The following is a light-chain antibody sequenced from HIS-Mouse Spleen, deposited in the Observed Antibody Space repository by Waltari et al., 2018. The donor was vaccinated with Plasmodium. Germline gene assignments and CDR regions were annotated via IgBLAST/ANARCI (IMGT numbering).Light chain of an antibody. CDR1: SLRSYY. CDR2: GKN. J-gene: IGLJ3*02. Sequence: SSELTQDPAVSVALGQTVRITCQGDSLRSYYASWYQQKPGQAPVLVIYGKNNRPSGIPDRCSGSSLGKTASLTITGAQAEDEADYYCNSRDSSGNHQVFGGGTKLTVL. V-gene: IGLV3-19*01. CDR3: NSRDSSGNHQV.